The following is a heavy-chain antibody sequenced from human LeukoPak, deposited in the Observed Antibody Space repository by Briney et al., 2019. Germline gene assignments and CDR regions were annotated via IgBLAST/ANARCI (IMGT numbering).Heavy chain of an antibody. Sequence: GGSLRLSCAASGFTFSDSSMHWVRQASGKGLEWVGRVRDKTNGYATGYGESVKGRFTISRDDSKNTAYLEMSSLRVEDTAVYYCTRQRPQTGSLDYWGQGALVTVSS. V-gene: IGHV3-73*01. CDR2: VRDKTNGYAT. CDR1: GFTFSDSS. CDR3: TRQRPQTGSLDY. J-gene: IGHJ4*02. D-gene: IGHD1-26*01.